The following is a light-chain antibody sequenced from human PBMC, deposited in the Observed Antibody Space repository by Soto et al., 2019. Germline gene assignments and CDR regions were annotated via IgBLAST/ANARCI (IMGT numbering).Light chain of an antibody. CDR3: LLCYRDTPNVV. J-gene: IGLJ2*01. CDR1: TGAVTSSHY. V-gene: IGLV7-46*01. CDR2: DTS. Sequence: QAVVTQEPSLTVSPGGTVTLTCGSSTGAVTSSHYPYWFQQKPGQAPRILIYDTSNKQSWTPARFSGSLLGGKAALTLSGAQPEDEAEYYCLLCYRDTPNVVFGGGTKLTVL.